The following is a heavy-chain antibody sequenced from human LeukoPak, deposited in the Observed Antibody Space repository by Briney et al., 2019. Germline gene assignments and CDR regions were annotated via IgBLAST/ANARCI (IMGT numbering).Heavy chain of an antibody. D-gene: IGHD3-9*01. V-gene: IGHV3-21*01. CDR2: ISSNSSFI. CDR1: GFTYSSYS. Sequence: GGSLTLSCAASGFTYSSYSMNWLRQAQAKGLAWVSSISSNSSFIYYADSVKGRFTRSRDNAKNSLYLQMNSLRAEDTAVYYCARDTIQTFDWLQTSSVLDYWGQGTLVTVSS. J-gene: IGHJ4*02. CDR3: ARDTIQTFDWLQTSSVLDY.